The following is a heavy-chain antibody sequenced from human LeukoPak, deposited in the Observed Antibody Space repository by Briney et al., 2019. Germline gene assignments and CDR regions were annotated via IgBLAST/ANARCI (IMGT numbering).Heavy chain of an antibody. CDR2: ISSSGSTI. Sequence: GGSLRLSCAASGFTFSSYEMNWVRRTPGKGLEWDSYISSSGSTIYYADSVKGRFTISRDNAKNSLYLQMNSLRAEDTAVYYCVKGPWSRAFDYWGQGTLVTVSS. J-gene: IGHJ4*02. CDR1: GFTFSSYE. CDR3: VKGPWSRAFDY. V-gene: IGHV3-48*03. D-gene: IGHD1-1*01.